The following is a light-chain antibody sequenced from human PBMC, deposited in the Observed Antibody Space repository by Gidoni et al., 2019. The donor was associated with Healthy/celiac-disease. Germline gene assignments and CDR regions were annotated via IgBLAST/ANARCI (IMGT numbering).Light chain of an antibody. V-gene: IGKV3-11*01. Sequence: EIVLTQSPATRSLSPGERVTLSCRSSQSDNSYLAWYQQKTGQAPRLLIYDASNRAAGIPARFSGSGSGTDFTLTSSSLEPEDFAVYYCQQRSILFTFGPETKVDIK. CDR2: DAS. CDR3: QQRSILFT. J-gene: IGKJ3*01. CDR1: QSDNSY.